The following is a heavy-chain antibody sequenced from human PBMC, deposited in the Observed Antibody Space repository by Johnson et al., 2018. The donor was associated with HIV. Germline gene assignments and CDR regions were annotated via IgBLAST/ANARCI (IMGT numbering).Heavy chain of an antibody. V-gene: IGHV3-23*04. J-gene: IGHJ3*02. CDR3: EKFGGGGTYFSAFDI. CDR2: IGGGGGST. D-gene: IGHD1-26*01. Sequence: VQLVESGGGVVQPGRSLRLSCAASGFSFSSYAMGWVRQAPGKGLEWVSTIGGGGGSTYFADPVKGRFTISRDNSKSTLSLQMNSLRAEDAAVYYCEKFGGGGTYFSAFDIWGQGTMVTGSS. CDR1: GFSFSSYA.